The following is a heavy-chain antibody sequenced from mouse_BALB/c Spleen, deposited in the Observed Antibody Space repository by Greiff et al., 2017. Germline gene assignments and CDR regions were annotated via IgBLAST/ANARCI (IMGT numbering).Heavy chain of an antibody. CDR1: GYTFTSYW. J-gene: IGHJ1*01. CDR3: ARGVLSGYFDV. V-gene: IGHV1S81*02. D-gene: IGHD2-14*01. Sequence: QVHVKQSGAELVKPGASVKLSCKASGYTFTSYWMHWVKQRPGQGLEWIGEINPSNGRTNYNEKFKSKATLTVDKSSSTAYMQLSSLTSEDSAVYYGARGVLSGYFDVWGAGTTVTVSS. CDR2: INPSNGRT.